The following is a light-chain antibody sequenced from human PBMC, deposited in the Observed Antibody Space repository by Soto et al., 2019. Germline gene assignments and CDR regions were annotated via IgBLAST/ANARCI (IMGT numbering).Light chain of an antibody. CDR1: QSLVYSDGIAY. J-gene: IGKJ4*02. CDR2: RAS. V-gene: IGKV2-30*01. Sequence: DVVMTQSPLSLPVTVGQPASISCRSSQSLVYSDGIAYLNWFHQRPCQSPKRLNYRASKRDSGVTNGFSRSESGIDFTLKISREEAEDVGVYYCMQATHCPSTFGAGTMVEIK. CDR3: MQATHCPST.